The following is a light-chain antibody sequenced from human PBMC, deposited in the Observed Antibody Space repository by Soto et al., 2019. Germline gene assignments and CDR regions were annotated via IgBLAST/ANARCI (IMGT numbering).Light chain of an antibody. Sequence: EIVLTQSPGTLSFSPGERATLSCRASHSVSHNLAWYQQKPGQAPRLLIFDKSSRAPGVPARFSGSGTGTDFTLTINSLQSEDFGVYYCHQYYNCPPSTFGEGTRLEIK. V-gene: IGKV3-15*01. J-gene: IGKJ5*01. CDR2: DKS. CDR3: HQYYNCPPST. CDR1: HSVSHN.